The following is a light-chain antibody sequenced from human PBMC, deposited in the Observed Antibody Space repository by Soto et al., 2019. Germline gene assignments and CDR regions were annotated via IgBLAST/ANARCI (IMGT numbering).Light chain of an antibody. J-gene: IGKJ1*01. V-gene: IGKV1-5*03. Sequence: DIQMTQSPSTLSASVGDGVTITCRASQSISSCLAWYQQKPGKAPTILIYKASSFESGVTSSFSGSGSATEFTLTISSLQPDDFATYYCQQYNSYSSWTFGQGTKVDIK. CDR2: KAS. CDR3: QQYNSYSSWT. CDR1: QSISSC.